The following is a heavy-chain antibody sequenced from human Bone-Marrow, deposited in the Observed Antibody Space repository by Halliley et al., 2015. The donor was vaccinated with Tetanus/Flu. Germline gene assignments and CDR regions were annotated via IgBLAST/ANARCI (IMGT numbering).Heavy chain of an antibody. V-gene: IGHV3-30*03. CDR2: ISYDGSII. CDR3: ARTDRSGPDF. D-gene: IGHD3-22*01. CDR1: GFTFSYYG. J-gene: IGHJ4*02. Sequence: SLRLSCSASGFTFSYYGMHWVRQAPGKGLEWVAIISYDGSIIYYADSLKGRFIISRDNSKDTLYPQMNSLSPDDTALYYCARTDRSGPDFWGQGTLVTVSS.